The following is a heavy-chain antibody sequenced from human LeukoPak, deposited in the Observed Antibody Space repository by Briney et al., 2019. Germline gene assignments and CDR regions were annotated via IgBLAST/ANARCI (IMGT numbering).Heavy chain of an antibody. CDR1: GGSISSYY. CDR2: IYYSGST. D-gene: IGHD2-2*01. J-gene: IGHJ5*02. Sequence: PSETLSLTCTVSGGSISSYYWGWIRQPPGKGLEWIGSIYYSGSTNYNPSLKSRVTISVDTSKNQFSLKLSSVTAADTAVYYCARMGCSSTSCYVDPWGQGTLVTVSS. CDR3: ARMGCSSTSCYVDP. V-gene: IGHV4-59*08.